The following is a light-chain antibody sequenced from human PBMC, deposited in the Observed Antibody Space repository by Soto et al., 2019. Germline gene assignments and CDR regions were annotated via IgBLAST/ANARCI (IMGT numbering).Light chain of an antibody. CDR1: QSVSSN. CDR2: GAS. V-gene: IGKV3-15*01. Sequence: EIVMTQSPATLSASPGARATLSCRASQSVSSNLAWYQQKPGQAPRLLIYGASSRATGIPVRFSGSGSGTEFTLTISSLQAEDFAVYYCQQYNNWPLTFGQGTRLEIK. J-gene: IGKJ5*01. CDR3: QQYNNWPLT.